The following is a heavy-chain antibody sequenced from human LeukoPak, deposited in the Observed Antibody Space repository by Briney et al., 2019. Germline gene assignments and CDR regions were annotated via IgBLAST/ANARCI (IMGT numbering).Heavy chain of an antibody. CDR1: GYSFTGYY. V-gene: IGHV1-2*02. CDR3: ARGYCSAGDCYEFDH. J-gene: IGHJ4*02. Sequence: GSVKVSCKASGYSFTGYYMHWVRQAPGQGLEWMGWINPNNGGTNYPQNFRGRVTMTRDTSISTAYMELSGLRSDDTAVYYCARGYCSAGDCYEFDHWGQGTLVTVSS. CDR2: INPNNGGT. D-gene: IGHD2-15*01.